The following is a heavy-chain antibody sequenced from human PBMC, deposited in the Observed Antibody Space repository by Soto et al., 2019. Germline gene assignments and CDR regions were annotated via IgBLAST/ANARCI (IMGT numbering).Heavy chain of an antibody. V-gene: IGHV4-30-4*01. CDR3: ARRKISYYFDY. CDR2: IYYSGST. CDR1: GGSISSGDYY. J-gene: IGHJ4*02. Sequence: SETLSLTCSVSGGSISSGDYYWSWIRQPPGKGLEWIGYIYYSGSTYYNPSLKSRVTISVDTSKNQFSLKLSSVTAADTAVYYCARRKISYYFDYWGQGTLVTVSS.